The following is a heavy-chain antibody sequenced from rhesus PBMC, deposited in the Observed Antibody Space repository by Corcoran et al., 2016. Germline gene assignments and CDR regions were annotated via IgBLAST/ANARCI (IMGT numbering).Heavy chain of an antibody. V-gene: IGHV3S5*01. D-gene: IGHD6-25*01. CDR3: AKENSYSGSWNRGPFDY. Sequence: EVQLVESGGGLVQPEGSLRLSCAASGFTFSSYGMSWVRQAPGKGLEWVSYIINGGGSTYYADSVKGRFTISRDNSKNTLSLQMNSLRAEDTAVYYGAKENSYSGSWNRGPFDYWGQGVLVTVSS. CDR1: GFTFSSYG. CDR2: YIINGGGST. J-gene: IGHJ4*01.